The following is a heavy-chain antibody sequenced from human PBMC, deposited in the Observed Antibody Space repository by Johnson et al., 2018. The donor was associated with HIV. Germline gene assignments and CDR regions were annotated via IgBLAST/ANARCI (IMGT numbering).Heavy chain of an antibody. D-gene: IGHD1-26*01. CDR1: GFTFSDYY. Sequence: QVQLVESGGGLVKPGGSLRLSCAASGFTFSDYYMSWIRKAPGKGLEWVSYISSSGSTVYYADSVKGRFTISRDNAKNSLYLQMNSLRAEDTAVYFCAREMVGARGIDDAFDIWGQVTMVTVSS. CDR2: ISSSGSTV. J-gene: IGHJ3*02. V-gene: IGHV3-11*04. CDR3: AREMVGARGIDDAFDI.